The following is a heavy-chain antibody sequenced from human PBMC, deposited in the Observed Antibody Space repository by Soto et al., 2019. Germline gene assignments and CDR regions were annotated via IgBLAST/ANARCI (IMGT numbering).Heavy chain of an antibody. CDR2: ISGSGTST. D-gene: IGHD2-21*01. CDR3: ARSLSALFSLGDFNY. J-gene: IGHJ4*02. Sequence: EVHLLESGGGLVQPGGSLRLYCAASGFTFSRYALNWVRQAPGKGLEWVAEISGSGTSTYYAPSVKGRFIISSDSSKNTFYLRMNSLRAEDTAMYYCARSLSALFSLGDFNYWGQGALVTVSS. CDR1: GFTFSRYA. V-gene: IGHV3-23*01.